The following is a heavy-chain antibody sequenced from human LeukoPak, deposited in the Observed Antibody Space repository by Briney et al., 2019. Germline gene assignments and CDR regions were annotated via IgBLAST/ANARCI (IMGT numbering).Heavy chain of an antibody. J-gene: IGHJ4*02. CDR1: GYTFTSYG. V-gene: IGHV1-18*01. D-gene: IGHD3-9*01. Sequence: ASVKVSCKASGYTFTSYGISWVRQAPGQGLEWMGWISAYNGNTNYAQKFQGRVTMTRDTSISTAYTELSRLRSDDTAVYYCARAPYFDWTYDYWGQGTLVTVSS. CDR2: ISAYNGNT. CDR3: ARAPYFDWTYDY.